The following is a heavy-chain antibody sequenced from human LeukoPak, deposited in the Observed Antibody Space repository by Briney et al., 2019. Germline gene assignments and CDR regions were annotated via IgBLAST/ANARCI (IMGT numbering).Heavy chain of an antibody. CDR3: ARDAAADAFDI. V-gene: IGHV4-61*02. Sequence: SETLSLTCTVSGGSISSGSYYWSWIRQPAGKGLEWIGRIYTSGSTNYNPSLKSRVTMSVDTSKNQFSLKLSSVTAADTAVYYCARDAAADAFDIWGQGTMVTVSS. D-gene: IGHD6-13*01. CDR2: IYTSGST. CDR1: GGSISSGSYY. J-gene: IGHJ3*02.